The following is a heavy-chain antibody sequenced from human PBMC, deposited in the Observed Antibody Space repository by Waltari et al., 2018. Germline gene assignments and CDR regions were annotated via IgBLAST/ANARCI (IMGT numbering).Heavy chain of an antibody. CDR2: LWYDGSNR. CDR3: ARTDSSGQPSAFDI. J-gene: IGHJ3*02. CDR1: GISFRSYG. V-gene: IGHV3-33*01. D-gene: IGHD3-22*01. Sequence: QVQLVESGGGLVQPGKSVRLSCAASGISFRSYGMHWVRQAPGKVREWGAGLWYDGSNRNYADSVKGRFTVSRDNSKNTLYLQMNSLGAEDTAVYYCARTDSSGQPSAFDIWGQGTMVTVSS.